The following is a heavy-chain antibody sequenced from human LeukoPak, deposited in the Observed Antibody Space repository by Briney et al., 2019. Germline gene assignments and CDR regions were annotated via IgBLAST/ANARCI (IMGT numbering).Heavy chain of an antibody. CDR2: IDGISKSI. V-gene: IGHV3-21*01. J-gene: IGHJ4*02. CDR3: ARLRGSGTWYYFDY. Sequence: GGSLRLSCAASGFIFTSNRMNWVRQAPGKGLEWVSSIDGISKSIHYTESVKGRFTVSRDNAKNSLYLQMNSLRAEDTAVYYCARLRGSGTWYYFDYWGQGTLVTVSS. D-gene: IGHD2-15*01. CDR1: GFIFTSNR.